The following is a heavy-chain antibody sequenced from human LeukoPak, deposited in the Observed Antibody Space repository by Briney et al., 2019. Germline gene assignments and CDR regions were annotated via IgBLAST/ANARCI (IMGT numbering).Heavy chain of an antibody. Sequence: GGSLRLSCAASGFTVSSNYMSWVRQAPGKGLEWVSVIYSGGSTYYADSVKGRFTISRHNSKNTLYLQMNSLRAEDTAVYYCATHHYYDSTGYYLFDYWGQGTLVTVSS. CDR1: GFTVSSNY. J-gene: IGHJ4*02. D-gene: IGHD3-22*01. CDR3: ATHHYYDSTGYYLFDY. V-gene: IGHV3-53*04. CDR2: IYSGGST.